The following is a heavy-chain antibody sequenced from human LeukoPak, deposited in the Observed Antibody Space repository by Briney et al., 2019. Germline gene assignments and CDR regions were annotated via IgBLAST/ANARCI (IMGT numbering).Heavy chain of an antibody. D-gene: IGHD1-20*01. Sequence: GGSLRLSCAASGFTFSNYWMHWVRQAPGKGLVWVSRIHSEGRSTNYADSVKGRFTISRDNAKNTLYLQMNSLRVEDTAVYYCARGVTGSLSGLYGLDVWGQGTTVTVPS. V-gene: IGHV3-74*01. J-gene: IGHJ6*02. CDR3: ARGVTGSLSGLYGLDV. CDR1: GFTFSNYW. CDR2: IHSEGRST.